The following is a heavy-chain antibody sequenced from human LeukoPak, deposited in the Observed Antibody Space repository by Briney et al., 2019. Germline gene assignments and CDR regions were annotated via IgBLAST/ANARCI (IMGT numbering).Heavy chain of an antibody. CDR3: AREPSGWYYFDY. D-gene: IGHD6-19*01. J-gene: IGHJ4*02. CDR1: GFTFSSYA. V-gene: IGHV3-30*04. Sequence: GRSLRLSCAASGFTFSSYAMHWVRQASGKGLEWVAVISYDGSNKYYADSVKGRFTISRDNSKNALYLQMNSLRAEDTAVYYCAREPSGWYYFDYWGQGTLVTVSS. CDR2: ISYDGSNK.